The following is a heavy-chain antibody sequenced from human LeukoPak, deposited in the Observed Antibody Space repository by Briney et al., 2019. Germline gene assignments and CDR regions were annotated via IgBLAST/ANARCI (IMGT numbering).Heavy chain of an antibody. CDR3: ASVGYSGYAHDY. CDR1: GYTFTSYD. D-gene: IGHD5-12*01. V-gene: IGHV1-8*01. CDR2: TNPNSGNT. Sequence: ASVKVSCKASGYTFTSYDINWVRQATGQGLEWMGWTNPNSGNTGYAQKFQGRVTMTRNTSISTAYMELCSLRSEDTAVYYCASVGYSGYAHDYWGQGTLVTVSS. J-gene: IGHJ4*02.